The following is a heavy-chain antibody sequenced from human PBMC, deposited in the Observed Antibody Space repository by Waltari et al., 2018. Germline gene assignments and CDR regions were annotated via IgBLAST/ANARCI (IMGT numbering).Heavy chain of an antibody. CDR2: IKQDGSQT. CDR3: ARLGYCSSANCFYGMDV. V-gene: IGHV3-7*01. CDR1: GFTFSSYW. Sequence: EVQVVESGGGLVQPGGSLRLSCAASGFTFSSYWMSWVRQAPGKGLEGLAKIKQDGSQTYDVDSVKGRFTISRDNAKNSLFLQMNSLRADDTAVYYCARLGYCSSANCFYGMDVWGQGTTVTVSS. D-gene: IGHD2-2*01. J-gene: IGHJ6*02.